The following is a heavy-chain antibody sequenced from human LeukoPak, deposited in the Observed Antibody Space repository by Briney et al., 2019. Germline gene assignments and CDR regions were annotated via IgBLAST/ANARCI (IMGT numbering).Heavy chain of an antibody. J-gene: IGHJ4*02. CDR2: ISAYNGNT. V-gene: IGHV1-18*01. D-gene: IGHD3-22*01. CDR1: GYTFTSYG. Sequence: GASVKVSCKASGYTFTSYGISWVRQAPGQGLEWMGWISAYNGNTNYAQKLQGRVTMTTDTSTSTAYMELRSLRSDDSAVYYCARDAWANYDDSSGYYPNYWGQGTLVTVSS. CDR3: ARDAWANYDDSSGYYPNY.